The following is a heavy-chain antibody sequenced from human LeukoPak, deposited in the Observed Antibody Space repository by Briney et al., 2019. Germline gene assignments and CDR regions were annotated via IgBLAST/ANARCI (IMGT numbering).Heavy chain of an antibody. CDR3: ASTGTLGYCSSTSCFDDAFDI. J-gene: IGHJ3*02. V-gene: IGHV1-69*05. CDR1: GGTFSSYA. CDR2: IIPIFGTA. Sequence: SVKVSCKASGGTFSSYAISWVRQAPGQGLEWMGRIIPIFGTANYAQKFQGRVTITTDESTSTAYMELSSLRSEDTAVYYCASTGTLGYCSSTSCFDDAFDIWAKGQWSPSLQ. D-gene: IGHD2-2*01.